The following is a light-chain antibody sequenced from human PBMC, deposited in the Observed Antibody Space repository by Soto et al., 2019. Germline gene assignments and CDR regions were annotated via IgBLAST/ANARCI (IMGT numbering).Light chain of an antibody. J-gene: IGKJ1*01. CDR2: GAA. Sequence: EIVMTQSPATLSVSPGERATLSCRASQSVSSNLVWYQQKPGQAPRLLIYGAATRATGIPARFSGSGSGTEFTLTISSLPSEDFAVYYCQQNNNWPPWTFGQGTKVEI. V-gene: IGKV3-15*01. CDR1: QSVSSN. CDR3: QQNNNWPPWT.